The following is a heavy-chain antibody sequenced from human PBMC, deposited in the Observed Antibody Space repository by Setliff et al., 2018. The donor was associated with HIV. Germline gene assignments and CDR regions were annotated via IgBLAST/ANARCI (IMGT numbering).Heavy chain of an antibody. J-gene: IGHJ3*02. Sequence: PSETLSLTCIVSGFTLSSYWMHWVRQTPGKGLVWVSRINSDGGSTTYADSVKGRFTMSRDNAKNTLYLQMNSLRAEDTAVYYCARVYYDSPWAFDIWGQGTMVTVSS. CDR2: INSDGGST. CDR3: ARVYYDSPWAFDI. CDR1: GFTLSSYW. V-gene: IGHV3-74*01. D-gene: IGHD3-22*01.